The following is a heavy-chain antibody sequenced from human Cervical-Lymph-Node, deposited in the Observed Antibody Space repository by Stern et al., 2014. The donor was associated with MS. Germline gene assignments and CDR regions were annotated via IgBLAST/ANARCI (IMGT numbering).Heavy chain of an antibody. Sequence: EVHLVESGAEVKKPGESLKISCKGSGYSFTSYWIGWVRQMPGKGLEWMGIIYPGDSDTRYSPSFQGQVTISADKSISTAYLQWSSLKASDTAMYYCAFPTRWSHDAFDIWGQGTMVTVSS. V-gene: IGHV5-51*01. D-gene: IGHD1-26*01. CDR1: GYSFTSYW. CDR3: AFPTRWSHDAFDI. J-gene: IGHJ3*02. CDR2: IYPGDSDT.